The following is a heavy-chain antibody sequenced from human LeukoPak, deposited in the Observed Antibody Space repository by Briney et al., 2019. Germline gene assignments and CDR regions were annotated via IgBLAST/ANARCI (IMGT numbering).Heavy chain of an antibody. V-gene: IGHV3-30*04. CDR2: ISYDGSNR. J-gene: IGHJ4*02. CDR3: VRLTAAGRRTDFDY. D-gene: IGHD6-13*01. Sequence: PGTSLRLSCAASGFTFRSYAMHWVRQAPGKGLEWVAAISYDGSNRYYADSVKGRFTISRDNSKNTLYLQMNILRTEDTAVYYCVRLTAAGRRTDFDYWGQGTLVTVSS. CDR1: GFTFRSYA.